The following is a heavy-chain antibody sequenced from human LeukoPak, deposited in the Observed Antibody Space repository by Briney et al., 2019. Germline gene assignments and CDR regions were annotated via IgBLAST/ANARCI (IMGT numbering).Heavy chain of an antibody. CDR3: ARTSGYDWGVFNY. V-gene: IGHV4-4*09. CDR2: IYTSGST. CDR1: GGSISSYY. D-gene: IGHD5-12*01. J-gene: IGHJ4*02. Sequence: SETLSLTCTVSGGSISSYYWSWIRQPPGKGLEWIGYIYTSGSTNYSSSLKSRVTISVDTSKNQFSLKLSSVTAADTAVYYCARTSGYDWGVFNYWGQGTLVTVSS.